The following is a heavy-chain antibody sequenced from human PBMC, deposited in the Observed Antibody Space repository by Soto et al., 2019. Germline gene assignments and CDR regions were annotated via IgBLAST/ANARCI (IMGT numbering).Heavy chain of an antibody. V-gene: IGHV1-46*03. CDR1: GYTFTSYY. CDR2: INPSGGST. CDR3: AREERPFNNMVRDRVYYMDV. D-gene: IGHD3-10*01. Sequence: QVQLVQSGAEVKKPGASVKVSCKASGYTFTSYYMHWVRQAPGQGLEWMGIINPSGGSTSYAQKFQGRVTMTRDTSTSTVYMELSSLRSEDTAVYYCAREERPFNNMVRDRVYYMDVWGKGTTVTVSS. J-gene: IGHJ6*03.